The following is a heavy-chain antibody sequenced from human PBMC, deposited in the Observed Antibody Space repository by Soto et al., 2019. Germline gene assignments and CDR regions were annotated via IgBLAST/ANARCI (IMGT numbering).Heavy chain of an antibody. D-gene: IGHD1-26*01. Sequence: SETLSLTCTFSGASISSSSYYWGWIRQPPGQGLEWIGSIYYSGSTYYNPSLKSRVTISGDTAKNQFSLKLSSVSAAGTAVYDCARAAKSGIDVPPYFDYWGQGTLVTVS. CDR1: GASISSSSYY. V-gene: IGHV4-39*01. CDR3: ARAAKSGIDVPPYFDY. CDR2: IYYSGST. J-gene: IGHJ4*02.